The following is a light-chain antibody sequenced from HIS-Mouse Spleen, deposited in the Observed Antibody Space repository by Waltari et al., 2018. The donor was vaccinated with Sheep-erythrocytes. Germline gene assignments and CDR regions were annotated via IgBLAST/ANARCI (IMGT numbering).Light chain of an antibody. CDR3: QQRSNWYT. CDR1: QSVSSY. V-gene: IGKV3-11*01. CDR2: DAS. J-gene: IGKJ2*01. Sequence: EIVLTQSPATLSLSPGERATLSGRASQSVSSYLAWYQQKPGQAPRLLIYDASNRATDIPARFSGSGSGTDFTLTISSLEPEDFAVYYCQQRSNWYTFGQGTKLEIK.